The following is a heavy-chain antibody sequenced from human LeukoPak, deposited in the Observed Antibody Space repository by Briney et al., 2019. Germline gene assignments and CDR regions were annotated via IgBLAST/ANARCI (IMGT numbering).Heavy chain of an antibody. CDR2: INHGGST. Sequence: PSETLSLTCAVYGGSFSAYYWSWIRQPPGKGLEWIGEINHGGSTNYNPSLKSRVTISVDTSKNQFSLKLSSVTAADTAVYYCARGYAQMYYYDSSGYSHWGQGTLVTVSS. V-gene: IGHV4-34*01. J-gene: IGHJ4*02. CDR3: ARGYAQMYYYDSSGYSH. CDR1: GGSFSAYY. D-gene: IGHD3-22*01.